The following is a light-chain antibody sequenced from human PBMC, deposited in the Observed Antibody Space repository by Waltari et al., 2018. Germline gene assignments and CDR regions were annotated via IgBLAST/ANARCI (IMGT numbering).Light chain of an antibody. CDR2: DVS. J-gene: IGLJ3*02. Sequence: QSALTQPASVSGSPGQSITISCTGTSSDVGGSNYVSWYQQHPGKAPNLMIFDVSNRPSGVSNRFSGSKSGNTASLTISGLQAEDEADYYCSSYISSSTLEVFGGGTRLTVL. CDR1: SSDVGGSNY. V-gene: IGLV2-14*03. CDR3: SSYISSSTLEV.